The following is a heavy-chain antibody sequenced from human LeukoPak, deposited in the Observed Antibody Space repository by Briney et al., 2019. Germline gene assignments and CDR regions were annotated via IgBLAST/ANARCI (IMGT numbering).Heavy chain of an antibody. CDR3: ARVRRDDSSGYFADAFDI. Sequence: GASVKVSFKASGYTFTSYYMHWVRPAPGQGLEWMGIINPSGGSTSYAQKFQGRVTMTRDTSTSTVYMELSSLRSEDTAVYYCARVRRDDSSGYFADAFDIWGQGTMVTVSS. J-gene: IGHJ3*02. CDR2: INPSGGST. D-gene: IGHD3-22*01. CDR1: GYTFTSYY. V-gene: IGHV1-46*01.